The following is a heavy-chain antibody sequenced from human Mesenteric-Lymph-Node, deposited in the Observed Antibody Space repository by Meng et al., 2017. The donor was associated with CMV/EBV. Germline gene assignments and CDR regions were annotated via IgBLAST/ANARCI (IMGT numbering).Heavy chain of an antibody. CDR3: AREGYYYGGMDV. CDR1: GYNFADYW. CDR2: IYPADSDT. V-gene: IGHV5-51*01. J-gene: IGHJ6*02. Sequence: GESLKISCTGSGYNFADYWIAWVRQMPGKGLEWMGIIYPADSDTRYSPSFQGQVTISADKSFTTAYLQWSSLKASDTAMYYCAREGYYYGGMDVWGQGTTVTVSS.